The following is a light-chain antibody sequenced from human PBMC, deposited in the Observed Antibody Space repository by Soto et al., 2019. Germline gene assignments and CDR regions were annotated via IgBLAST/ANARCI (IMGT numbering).Light chain of an antibody. Sequence: QSVLTQSPSASGTPGQRVIIAGSGSSANIGSNHVNWYRHLPGAAPKLFIFRSDQRPSGVPDRFSGSKSGTTASLAISGLQSGDEADYYCAAWDDSRYGVVFGGGTKVTVL. CDR3: AAWDDSRYGVV. J-gene: IGLJ2*01. CDR2: RSD. V-gene: IGLV1-44*01. CDR1: SANIGSNH.